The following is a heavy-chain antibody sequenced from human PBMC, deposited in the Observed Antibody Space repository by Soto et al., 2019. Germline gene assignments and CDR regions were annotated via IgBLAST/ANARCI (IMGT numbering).Heavy chain of an antibody. J-gene: IGHJ6*02. D-gene: IGHD5-12*01. V-gene: IGHV4-34*01. Sequence: SETLSLTCAVYGGSFSGYYWSWIRQPPGKGLEWIGEINHSGSTNCNPSLKSRVTISVDTSKNQFSLKLSSVTAADTAVYYCARGLAKYYYYGMDVWGQGTTVTVSS. CDR3: ARGLAKYYYYGMDV. CDR2: INHSGST. CDR1: GGSFSGYY.